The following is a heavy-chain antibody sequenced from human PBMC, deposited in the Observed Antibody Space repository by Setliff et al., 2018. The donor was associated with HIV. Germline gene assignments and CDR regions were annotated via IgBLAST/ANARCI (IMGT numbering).Heavy chain of an antibody. CDR2: ISSSDSTI. CDR3: ARLSPPDDYGDLGGVDY. D-gene: IGHD4-17*01. V-gene: IGHV3-11*04. CDR1: GFTFTDYC. Sequence: GGSLRLSCAASGFTFTDYCINWVRQAPGKGLEWVSYISSSDSTIYYADSVKGRFTIYRDNAKNSLFLQMNGLRAEDTGFYYCARLSPPDDYGDLGGVDYWGQGTLVTVSS. J-gene: IGHJ4*02.